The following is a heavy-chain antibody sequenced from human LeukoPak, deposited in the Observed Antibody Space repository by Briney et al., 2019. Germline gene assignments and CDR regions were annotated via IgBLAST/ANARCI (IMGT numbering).Heavy chain of an antibody. V-gene: IGHV4-59*08. CDR3: ARHGFPSGYYIFDY. CDR1: GGSISSYC. D-gene: IGHD3-3*01. Sequence: SETLSLTCTVSGGSISSYCWSWIRQPPGKGLEWIVYIYYSGSTNYNPSLKSRVTISVDTSKNQFSLKLSSVTAADTAVYYCARHGFPSGYYIFDYWGQGTLVTVSS. J-gene: IGHJ4*02. CDR2: IYYSGST.